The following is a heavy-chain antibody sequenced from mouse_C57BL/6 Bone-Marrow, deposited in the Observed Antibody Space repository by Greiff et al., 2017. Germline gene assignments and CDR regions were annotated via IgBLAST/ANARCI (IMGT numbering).Heavy chain of an antibody. D-gene: IGHD2-4*01. CDR1: GYSFTDYN. J-gene: IGHJ4*01. Sequence: EVKLQESGPELVKPGASVKISCKASGYSFTDYNMNWVKQSNGKSLEWIGVINPNYGTTRYNKKFKGKATLTVDQSSSTAYMQLNSLTSEDSAVYYCASGYDYDYAMDYWGQGTSVTVSS. CDR2: INPNYGTT. CDR3: ASGYDYDYAMDY. V-gene: IGHV1-39*01.